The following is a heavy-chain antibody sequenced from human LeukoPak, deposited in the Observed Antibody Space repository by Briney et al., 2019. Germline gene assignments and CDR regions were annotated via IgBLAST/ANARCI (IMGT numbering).Heavy chain of an antibody. V-gene: IGHV1-8*01. D-gene: IGHD2-2*01. CDR1: GYTFTSYD. CDR2: MNPNSGNT. J-gene: IGHJ6*02. Sequence: GASVKVSCRASGYTFTSYDINWVRQATGQGLEWMGWMNPNSGNTGYAQKFQGRVTMTRNTSISTAYMELSSLRSEDTAVYYCACVVVTQNLYYYYGMDVWGQGTTVTVSS. CDR3: ACVVVTQNLYYYYGMDV.